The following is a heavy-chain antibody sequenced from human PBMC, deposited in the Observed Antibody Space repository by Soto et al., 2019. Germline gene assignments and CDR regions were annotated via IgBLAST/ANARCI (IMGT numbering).Heavy chain of an antibody. CDR1: GFTFSSYS. Sequence: EVQLVESGGGLVKPGGSLRLSCAASGFTFSSYSMNWVRQAPGKGLEWVSSISSSSSHIYYADSVKGRFTISRDNAKNXLHLQMNSLRAEDTAVYYCARVISVSSSWPYYFDYWGQGTLVTVSS. J-gene: IGHJ4*02. CDR3: ARVISVSSSWPYYFDY. CDR2: ISSSSSHI. V-gene: IGHV3-21*01. D-gene: IGHD6-13*01.